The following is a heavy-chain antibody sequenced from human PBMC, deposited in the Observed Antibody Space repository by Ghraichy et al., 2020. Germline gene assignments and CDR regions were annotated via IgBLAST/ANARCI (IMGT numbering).Heavy chain of an antibody. CDR3: VKSASAGPFDY. CDR2: ISSNGGST. D-gene: IGHD2-15*01. J-gene: IGHJ4*02. CDR1: GFTFSSYA. Sequence: GGSLRLSCSASGFTFSSYAMHWVRQAPGKGLEYVSAISSNGGSTYYADSVKGRFTISRDNSKNTLYLQMSSLRAEDTAVYYCVKSASAGPFDYWGQGTLVTVSS. V-gene: IGHV3-64D*06.